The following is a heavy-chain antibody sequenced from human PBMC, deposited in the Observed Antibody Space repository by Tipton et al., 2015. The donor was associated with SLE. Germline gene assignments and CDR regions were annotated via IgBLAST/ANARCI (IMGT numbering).Heavy chain of an antibody. V-gene: IGHV4-59*01. Sequence: TLSLTCTVPGGSISSYYWSWIRQPPGKGLEWIGYIYYSGSTNYNPSLKSRVTIPVDTSKNQFSLKMSSVTAADTAVYYCARAPPIPSGRYFDLWGRGTLVTVSS. CDR3: ARAPPIPSGRYFDL. CDR1: GGSISSYY. J-gene: IGHJ2*01. CDR2: IYYSGST. D-gene: IGHD1-26*01.